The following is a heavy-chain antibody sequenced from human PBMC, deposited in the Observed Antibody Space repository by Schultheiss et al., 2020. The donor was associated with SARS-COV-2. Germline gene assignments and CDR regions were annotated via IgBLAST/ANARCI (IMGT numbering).Heavy chain of an antibody. Sequence: GESLKISCAASGFPFSNYAMTWIRQAPGKGLEGVAAISASAFSTYYADSMKGRFTISRDNSKNTLYLQMNSLRAEDTAVYYCAKDGVPAAMSYYYFYYYMDVWGKGATVTVSS. D-gene: IGHD2-2*01. CDR3: AKDGVPAAMSYYYFYYYMDV. CDR1: GFPFSNYA. CDR2: ISASAFST. V-gene: IGHV3-23*01. J-gene: IGHJ6*03.